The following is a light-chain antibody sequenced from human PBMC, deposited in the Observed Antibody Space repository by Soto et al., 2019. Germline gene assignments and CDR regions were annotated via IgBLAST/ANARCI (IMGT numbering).Light chain of an antibody. J-gene: IGLJ2*01. CDR3: GTWDSSLSAVV. V-gene: IGLV1-51*01. CDR1: SSNIENNY. Sequence: QAVVTQPPSVSAAPGQKVTISCSGSSSNIENNYVSWYQQLPGTAPKLLIYDSNKRPSGIPDRFSGSKSGTSATLGITGLQTGDEADYYCGTWDSSLSAVVFGGGTKVTVL. CDR2: DSN.